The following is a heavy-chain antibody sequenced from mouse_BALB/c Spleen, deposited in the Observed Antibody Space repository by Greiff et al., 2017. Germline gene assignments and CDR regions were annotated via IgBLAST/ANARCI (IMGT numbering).Heavy chain of an antibody. J-gene: IGHJ4*01. D-gene: IGHD2-10*01. CDR2: INPYNGDT. Sequence: EVQLQQSGPELVKPGASVKISCKASGYSFTGYFMNWVMQSHGKSLEWIGRINPYNGDTFYNQKFKGKATLTVDKSSSTAYMQLSSLTSEDSAVYFCASAYYGNAMDYWGQGTSVTVSS. V-gene: IGHV1-20*01. CDR3: ASAYYGNAMDY. CDR1: GYSFTGYF.